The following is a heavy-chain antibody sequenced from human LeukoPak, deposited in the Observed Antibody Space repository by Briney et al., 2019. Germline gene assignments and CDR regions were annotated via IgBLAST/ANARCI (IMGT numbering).Heavy chain of an antibody. Sequence: GGSLRLSCAASGFTFDDYGMSWVRQAPGKGLEWISGVNWNGGSTGYADSVKGRFTISRDNAKNSLYLQMNSLRAEDTAVYYCARPFYSSSSSPAWDYWGQGTLVTVSS. J-gene: IGHJ4*02. CDR2: VNWNGGST. D-gene: IGHD6-6*01. V-gene: IGHV3-20*04. CDR1: GFTFDDYG. CDR3: ARPFYSSSSSPAWDY.